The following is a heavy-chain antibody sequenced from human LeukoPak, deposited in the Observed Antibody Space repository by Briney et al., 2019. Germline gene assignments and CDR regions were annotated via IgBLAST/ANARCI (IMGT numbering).Heavy chain of an antibody. V-gene: IGHV3-74*01. CDR1: RFTFNSYW. CDR3: ARDGPNSHAFDV. D-gene: IGHD5-24*01. Sequence: GGSLRLSCAASRFTFNSYWMHWVRQAPGKGLVWVSRIVGDGSYTNYADSVKGRFTISRDNAKNTLFLQMNSLRAEDTAVYYCARDGPNSHAFDVWGLGTMVTVSS. CDR2: IVGDGSYT. J-gene: IGHJ3*01.